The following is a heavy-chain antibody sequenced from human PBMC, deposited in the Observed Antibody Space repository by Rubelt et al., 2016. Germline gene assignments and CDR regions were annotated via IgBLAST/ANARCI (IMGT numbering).Heavy chain of an antibody. D-gene: IGHD3-3*01. CDR2: ISYDGRNK. Sequence: GFTFSSYAMHWVRQAPGKGLEWVAVISYDGRNKYYADSAKGRFTISRDNAKNTVYLQMNSLRDEDTAVYYCARWSGTYYDHWGQGTLVTVSS. CDR1: GFTFSSYA. J-gene: IGHJ4*02. CDR3: ARWSGTYYDH. V-gene: IGHV3-30*04.